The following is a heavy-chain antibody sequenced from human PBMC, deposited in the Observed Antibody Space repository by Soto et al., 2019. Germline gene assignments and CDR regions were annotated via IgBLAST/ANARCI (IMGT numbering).Heavy chain of an antibody. J-gene: IGHJ4*02. V-gene: IGHV1-18*01. Sequence: ASVKVSCKASGYTFTSYGISWVRQAPGQGLEWMGWISAYNGNTNYAQKLQGRVTMTTDTSTSTAYMELGSVRSDATAVYYCARSEIVVVVSATNDYWGQGTVDTVSS. CDR1: GYTFTSYG. CDR3: ARSEIVVVVSATNDY. CDR2: ISAYNGNT. D-gene: IGHD2-15*01.